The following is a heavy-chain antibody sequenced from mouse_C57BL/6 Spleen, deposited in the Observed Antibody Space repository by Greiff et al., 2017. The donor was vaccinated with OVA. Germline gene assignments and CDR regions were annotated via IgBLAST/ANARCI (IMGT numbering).Heavy chain of an antibody. J-gene: IGHJ3*01. Sequence: QVQLQQSGAELVKPGASVKISCKASGYAFSSYWMNWVKQRPGKGLEWIGQIYPGDGDTNYNGKFKGKATLTADKSSSTAYMQLSSLTSEDSAVYFCARRTPTAQEDWFAYWGQGTLVTVSA. V-gene: IGHV1-80*01. D-gene: IGHD3-2*02. CDR3: ARRTPTAQEDWFAY. CDR2: IYPGDGDT. CDR1: GYAFSSYW.